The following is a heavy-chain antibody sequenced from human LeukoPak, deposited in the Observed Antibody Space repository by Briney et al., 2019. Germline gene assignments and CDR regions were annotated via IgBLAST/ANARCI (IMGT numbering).Heavy chain of an antibody. CDR1: GFSISSGYY. V-gene: IGHV4-38-2*02. D-gene: IGHD1-1*01. CDR2: IYYSGST. J-gene: IGHJ4*02. Sequence: SETLSLTCTVSGFSISSGYYWGWIRQPPGKGLEWIGIIYYSGSTYYNPSLKSRVTISVDTSKNQFSLKLSSVTAADTAVYYCARYVPVRTGTTRASFDYWGLGTLVTVSS. CDR3: ARYVPVRTGTTRASFDY.